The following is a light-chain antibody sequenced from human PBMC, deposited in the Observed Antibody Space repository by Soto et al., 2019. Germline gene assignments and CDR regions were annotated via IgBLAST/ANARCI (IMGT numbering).Light chain of an antibody. Sequence: DIQMTQSPSFLSASVGDRVTISCRASQAINTYLNWYQQKPGKAPKLLIYGTSDLQNGVPSRFXGCGSGTDFTLTISSLQPEDFATYDCQQSYSTLLLTFGQGTRLEV. J-gene: IGKJ5*01. CDR2: GTS. V-gene: IGKV1-39*01. CDR3: QQSYSTLLLT. CDR1: QAINTY.